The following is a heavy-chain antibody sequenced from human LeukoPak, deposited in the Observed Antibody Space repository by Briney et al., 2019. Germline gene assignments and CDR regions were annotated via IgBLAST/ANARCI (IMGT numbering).Heavy chain of an antibody. J-gene: IGHJ4*02. D-gene: IGHD1-26*01. CDR1: GFTFSSYG. V-gene: IGHV3-30*18. Sequence: PGGSLRLSCAASGFTFSSYGMHWVRQAPGKGLEWVAVISYDGSNKYYAASVKGRFTISRDNSKNTLYLQMNSLRAEDTAVYYCAKDHRDSGPNYWGQGTLVTVSS. CDR3: AKDHRDSGPNY. CDR2: ISYDGSNK.